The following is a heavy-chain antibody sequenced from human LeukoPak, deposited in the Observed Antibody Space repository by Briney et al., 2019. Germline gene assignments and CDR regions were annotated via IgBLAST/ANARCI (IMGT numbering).Heavy chain of an antibody. V-gene: IGHV3-13*01. CDR3: ARQNTPHGNFDY. CDR2: IGTAGDT. J-gene: IGHJ4*02. CDR1: GFTLSSYA. D-gene: IGHD1-26*01. Sequence: AGGPLRLSCAASGFTLSSYAMHWVRQPAGKGLEWVSAIGTAGDTFYPGSVKGRFTISRENAKKSLFLQMNSLRAEDTAVYYCARQNTPHGNFDYWGQGTLVTVSS.